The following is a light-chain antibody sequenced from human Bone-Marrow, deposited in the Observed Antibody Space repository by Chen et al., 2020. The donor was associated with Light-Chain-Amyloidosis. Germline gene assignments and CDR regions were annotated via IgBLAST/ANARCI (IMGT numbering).Light chain of an antibody. CDR3: SSYAGSNNFV. J-gene: IGLJ1*01. V-gene: IGLV2-8*01. CDR1: SSDVGDYKY. CDR2: EVS. Sequence: QSALAQPPSASGSPGQSVTISCAGTSSDVGDYKYVSWYQQHPGKAPKLMIYEVSKRPSGVPDRFSGSKSGNTASLTVSGLQAEDEADYYCSSYAGSNNFVFGTGTKVTVI.